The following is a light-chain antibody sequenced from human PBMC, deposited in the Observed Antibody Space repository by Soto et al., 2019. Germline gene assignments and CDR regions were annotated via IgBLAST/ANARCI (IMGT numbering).Light chain of an antibody. CDR1: QSLPHTNGNNY. J-gene: IGKJ1*01. Sequence: DIVMTQSPLSLPVTPGEPASISCRSTQSLPHTNGNNYLDWYLQKPGQSPQLLIYMGSNRASGVPDRFSGSGSGTDFTLKISRVEAEDVGVYYCMQALQTPWAFGQGTKVEIK. CDR3: MQALQTPWA. CDR2: MGS. V-gene: IGKV2-28*01.